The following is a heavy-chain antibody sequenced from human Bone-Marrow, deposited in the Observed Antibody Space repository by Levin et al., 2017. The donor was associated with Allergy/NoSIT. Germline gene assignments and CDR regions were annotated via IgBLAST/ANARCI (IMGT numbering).Heavy chain of an antibody. CDR1: GFSLSSQW. D-gene: IGHD6-6*01. CDR3: VASTSSSDH. CDR2: VNSDGRST. J-gene: IGHJ4*02. Sequence: PGESLKISCVASGFSLSSQWMHWVRQAPGKGPVWVSGVNSDGRSTNYADSVRGRFTMSRDTAKNTLYLQMDSLRAEDTAVYYCVASTSSSDHWGQGTLVTVSS. V-gene: IGHV3-74*01.